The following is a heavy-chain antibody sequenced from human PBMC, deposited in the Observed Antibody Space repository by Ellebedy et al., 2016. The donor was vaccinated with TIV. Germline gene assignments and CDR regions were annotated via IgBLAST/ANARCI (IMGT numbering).Heavy chain of an antibody. CDR1: CYTFITHG. D-gene: IGHD6-19*01. Sequence: ASVKVSXXASCYTFITHGISWVRQAPGQGLEWTGWISAYNGNTKYAQKFHDRVTMTTDTSTSTAYMELRRLRSDDTAVYYCARDLGITMAPYYFDYWGQGTLVTVSS. V-gene: IGHV1-18*01. J-gene: IGHJ4*02. CDR2: ISAYNGNT. CDR3: ARDLGITMAPYYFDY.